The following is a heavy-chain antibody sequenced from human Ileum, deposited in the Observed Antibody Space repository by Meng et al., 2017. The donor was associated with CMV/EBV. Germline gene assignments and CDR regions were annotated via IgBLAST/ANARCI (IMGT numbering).Heavy chain of an antibody. CDR2: IWYDGSNK. D-gene: IGHD4-11*01. J-gene: IGHJ5*02. V-gene: IGHV3-33*01. CDR1: FTFSSDG. CDR3: ATGGTTVTSIWDNWFDP. Sequence: FTFSSDGIHGGRQAPGKGLEWVAVIWYDGSNKYYADYVKGRFTISRDNSKNTLYLQMISLRAEDTAVYYCATGGTTVTSIWDNWFDPWGQGTLVTVSS.